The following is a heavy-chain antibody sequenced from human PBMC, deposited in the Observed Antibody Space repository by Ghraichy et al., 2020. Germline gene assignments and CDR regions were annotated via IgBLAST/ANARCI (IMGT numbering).Heavy chain of an antibody. V-gene: IGHV1-69*13. CDR3: ARGVLVAARVHYYYYYYGMDI. J-gene: IGHJ6*02. D-gene: IGHD2-15*01. Sequence: SVKVSCKASGGTFSSYAISWVRQAPGQGLEWMGGIIPIFGTANYAQKFQGRVTITADESTSTAYMELSSLRSEDTAVYYCARGVLVAARVHYYYYYYGMDIWGQGTTVTVSS. CDR1: GGTFSSYA. CDR2: IIPIFGTA.